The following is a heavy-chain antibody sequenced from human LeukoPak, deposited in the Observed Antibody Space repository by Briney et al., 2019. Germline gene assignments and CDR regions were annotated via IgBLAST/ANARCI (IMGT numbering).Heavy chain of an antibody. V-gene: IGHV1-18*01. CDR1: GYTFTSYG. D-gene: IGHD5-18*01. J-gene: IGHJ4*02. Sequence: ASVKVSCKTSGYTFTSYGVSWVRQAAGQRLEGMGWISTYNYNTNYAQKFRGRVTLTKETSTSTVYMELRSLRSDDTAIYYCARQVDTTMALPDYWGQGTLVTVSS. CDR3: ARQVDTTMALPDY. CDR2: ISTYNYNT.